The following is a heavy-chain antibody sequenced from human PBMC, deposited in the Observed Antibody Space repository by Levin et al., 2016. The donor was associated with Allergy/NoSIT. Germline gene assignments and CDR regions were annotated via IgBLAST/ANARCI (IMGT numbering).Heavy chain of an antibody. Sequence: WIRQPPGKGLEWIGYIYYSGSTNYNPSLKSRVTISVDTSKNQFSLKLSSVTAADTAVYYCAREGVTMIQNAFDIWGQGTMVTVSS. V-gene: IGHV4-59*01. D-gene: IGHD3-22*01. CDR3: AREGVTMIQNAFDI. CDR2: IYYSGST. J-gene: IGHJ3*02.